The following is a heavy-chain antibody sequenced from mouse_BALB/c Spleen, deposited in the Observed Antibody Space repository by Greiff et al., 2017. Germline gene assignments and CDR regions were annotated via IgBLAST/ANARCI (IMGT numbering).Heavy chain of an antibody. Sequence: VQLQQSGAELVRPGTSVKVSCKASGYAFTNYLIEWVKQRPGQGLEWIGVINPGSGGTNYNEKFKGKATLTADKSSSTAYMQLSSLTSDDSAVYFCARSDYYDYDGEGLYAMDYWGQGTSVTSPQ. CDR3: ARSDYYDYDGEGLYAMDY. CDR1: GYAFTNYL. D-gene: IGHD2-4*01. J-gene: IGHJ4*01. CDR2: INPGSGGT. V-gene: IGHV1-54*01.